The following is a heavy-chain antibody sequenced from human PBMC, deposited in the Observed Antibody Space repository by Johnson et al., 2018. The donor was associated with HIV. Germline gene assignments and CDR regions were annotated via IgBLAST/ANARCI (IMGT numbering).Heavy chain of an antibody. Sequence: QVQLVESGGGVVQPGGSLRLSCAASGFTFSSYGMHWVRQAPGKGLEWVAFIRYDGSNKYYADSVQGRFTISRDKSENTLYLQMNSLRAEDTAVYYCARRSWAFDAFDIWGQGTMVTVSS. CDR3: ARRSWAFDAFDI. V-gene: IGHV3-30*02. CDR2: IRYDGSNK. J-gene: IGHJ3*02. CDR1: GFTFSSYG. D-gene: IGHD1-26*01.